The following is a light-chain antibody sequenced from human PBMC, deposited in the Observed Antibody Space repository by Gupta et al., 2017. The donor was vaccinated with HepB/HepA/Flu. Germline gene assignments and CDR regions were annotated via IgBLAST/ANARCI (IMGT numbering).Light chain of an antibody. Sequence: EIVLTQSPGTLSLSPGERATLSCRASQSLFNTFLAWYQQKPGQAPRLLIYDASSRATGIPDRFSGSGSGTDFTLTINRLEPEDFAVYYCQQYDSSEFTFGPGTKVDFK. CDR1: QSLFNTF. CDR3: QQYDSSEFT. CDR2: DAS. J-gene: IGKJ3*01. V-gene: IGKV3-20*01.